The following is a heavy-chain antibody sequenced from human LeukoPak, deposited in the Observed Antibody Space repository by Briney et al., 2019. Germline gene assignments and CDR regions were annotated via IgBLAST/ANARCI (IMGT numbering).Heavy chain of an antibody. Sequence: SETLSLTCAVSGGSISSGGYSWSWIRQPPGKGLEWIGYIYHSGSTYYNPSLKSRATISVDRSKNQFSLKLSSVTAADTAVYYCARDSNYNGFDPWGQGTLVTVSS. D-gene: IGHD4-4*01. CDR1: GGSISSGGYS. CDR3: ARDSNYNGFDP. V-gene: IGHV4-30-2*01. CDR2: IYHSGST. J-gene: IGHJ5*02.